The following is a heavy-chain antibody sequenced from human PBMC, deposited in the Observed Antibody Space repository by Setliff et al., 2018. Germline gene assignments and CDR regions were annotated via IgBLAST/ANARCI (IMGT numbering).Heavy chain of an antibody. CDR3: LRDRPYSNSPEDAFDI. CDR1: GYTFTRYY. D-gene: IGHD6-6*01. J-gene: IGHJ3*02. CDR2: INVSGGSA. Sequence: ASVKVSCKASGYTFTRYYMYWVRQAPGQGLEWMGIINVSGGSASYAEKFQGRVTMTRDTSTSTIYMELGSLTSDDTAVYYCLRDRPYSNSPEDAFDIWGQGTTVTVSS. V-gene: IGHV1-46*01.